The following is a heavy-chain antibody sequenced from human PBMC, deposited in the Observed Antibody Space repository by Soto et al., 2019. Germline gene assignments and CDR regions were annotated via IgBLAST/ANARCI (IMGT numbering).Heavy chain of an antibody. CDR2: ISYDGSNK. Sequence: QVQLVESGGGVVQPGRSLRLSCAASGFTFSSYAMHWVRQAPGKGLEWVAVISYDGSNKYYADSVKGRFTISRDNSKNTLYLQMNSLRAEDTAVYYCAGESSGWYYYYGMDVWGQGTTVTVSS. D-gene: IGHD6-19*01. CDR1: GFTFSSYA. CDR3: AGESSGWYYYYGMDV. J-gene: IGHJ6*02. V-gene: IGHV3-30-3*01.